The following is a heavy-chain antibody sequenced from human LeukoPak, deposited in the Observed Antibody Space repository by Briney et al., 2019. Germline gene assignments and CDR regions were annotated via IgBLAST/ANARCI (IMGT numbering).Heavy chain of an antibody. CDR3: ARDPGSYSDYGGAFDI. V-gene: IGHV1-69*04. D-gene: IGHD4-11*01. CDR2: IIPILGIA. CDR1: GGTFSSYA. Sequence: ASVKVSCKASGGTFSSYAISWVRQAPGQGLEWMGRIIPILGIANYAQKFQGRVTITADKSTSAAYMELSSLRSEDTAVYYCARDPGSYSDYGGAFDIWGQGTMVTVSS. J-gene: IGHJ3*02.